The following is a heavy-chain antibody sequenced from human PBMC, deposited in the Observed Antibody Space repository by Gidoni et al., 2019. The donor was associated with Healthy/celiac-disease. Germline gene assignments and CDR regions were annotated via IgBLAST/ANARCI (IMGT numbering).Heavy chain of an antibody. Sequence: QVQLQESGPGLVKPSQTLSLTCTVSGGSISSGSYYWSWIRQPAGKGLEWIGRIYTSGSTNYNPSLKSRVTISVDTSKNQFSLKLSSVTAADTAVYYCARELSYGYVYWGQGTLSPSPQ. CDR3: ARELSYGYVY. J-gene: IGHJ4*02. V-gene: IGHV4-61*02. D-gene: IGHD5-18*01. CDR2: IYTSGST. CDR1: GGSISSGSYY.